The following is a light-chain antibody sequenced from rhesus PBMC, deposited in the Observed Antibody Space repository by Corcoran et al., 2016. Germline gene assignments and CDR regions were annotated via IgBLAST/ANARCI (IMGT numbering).Light chain of an antibody. CDR3: QQYNNWNS. V-gene: IGKV3S9*01. J-gene: IGKJ2*01. CDR1: QRVSSY. CDR2: GAS. Sequence: EIVMTQSPATLSLSPGERATLSCRASQRVSSYVAWYQQKPEQAPRLPIYGASSRATGIPDRFSGSGSGTDFTLIISSLEPEDVGVYYCQQYNNWNSFGQGTKVEIK.